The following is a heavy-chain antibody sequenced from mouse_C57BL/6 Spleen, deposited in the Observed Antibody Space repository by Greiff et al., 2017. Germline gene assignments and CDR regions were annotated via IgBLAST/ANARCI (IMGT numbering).Heavy chain of an antibody. J-gene: IGHJ1*03. V-gene: IGHV1-64*01. CDR3: ARYDGSIWYFDV. CDR1: GYTFTSYW. D-gene: IGHD2-3*01. CDR2: IHPNSGST. Sequence: QVRLKQPGAELVKPGASVKLSCKASGYTFTSYWMHWVKQRPGQGLEWIGMIHPNSGSTNYNEKFKSKATLTVDKSSSTAYMQLSSLTSEDSAVYYCARYDGSIWYFDVWGTGTTVTVSS.